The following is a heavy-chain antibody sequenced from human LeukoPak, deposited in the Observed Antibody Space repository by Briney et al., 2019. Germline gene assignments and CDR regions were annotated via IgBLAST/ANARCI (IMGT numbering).Heavy chain of an antibody. V-gene: IGHV4-34*01. J-gene: IGHJ4*02. D-gene: IGHD3-3*01. CDR3: ARGSPIFGVVIGP. Sequence: SETLSLTCAVYGGSFSGYYWSWIRQPPGKGLEWIGEINHSGSTNYDPSLKSRVTISVDTSKNQFSLKLSSVTAADTAVYYCARGSPIFGVVIGPWGQGTLVTVSS. CDR2: INHSGST. CDR1: GGSFSGYY.